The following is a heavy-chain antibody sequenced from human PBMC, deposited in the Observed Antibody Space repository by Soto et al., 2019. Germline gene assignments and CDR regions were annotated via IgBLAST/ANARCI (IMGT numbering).Heavy chain of an antibody. CDR1: GGSFSGYY. D-gene: IGHD2-2*02. CDR2: INHSEST. J-gene: IGHJ4*02. CDR3: ARVDCSSTSCSTVKGRYFDY. V-gene: IGHV4-34*01. Sequence: QVQLQQWGAGLLKPSETLSLTCAVYGGSFSGYYWSWIRQPPGKGLEWIGEINHSESTNYNPSLKSRVTLSVDTSKNQFSLKLSSVTAADTGVYYWARVDCSSTSCSTVKGRYFDYWGQGTLVTVSS.